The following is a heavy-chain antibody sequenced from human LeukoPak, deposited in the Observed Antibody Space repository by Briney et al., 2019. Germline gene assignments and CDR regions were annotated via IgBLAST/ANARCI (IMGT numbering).Heavy chain of an antibody. CDR3: AKDSPHRIYDILTGYSRLNWFDP. V-gene: IGHV3-23*01. CDR1: GFTSSSYA. CDR2: ISGSGGST. D-gene: IGHD3-9*01. Sequence: GGSLRLSCAASGFTSSSYAMSWVRQAPGKGLEWVSAISGSGGSTYYADSVKGRFTISRDNSKNTLYLQMNSLRAEDTAVYYCAKDSPHRIYDILTGYSRLNWFDPWGQGTLVTVSS. J-gene: IGHJ5*02.